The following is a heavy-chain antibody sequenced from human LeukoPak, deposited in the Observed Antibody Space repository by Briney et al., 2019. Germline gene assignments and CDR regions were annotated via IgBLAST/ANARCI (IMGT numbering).Heavy chain of an antibody. V-gene: IGHV1-2*06. J-gene: IGHJ6*04. CDR2: LNPNSGGA. CDR1: GYTFTGYY. D-gene: IGHD2-21*02. Sequence: GASVKVSCKASGYTFTGYYMHWVRQAPGQGLELMGRLNPNSGGANYAQKFQGRGTMTRATSISTAYMELRRLRSDDTAVYYCARDFCGGDCYSRSTYMDVWGKGTTVTVSS. CDR3: ARDFCGGDCYSRSTYMDV.